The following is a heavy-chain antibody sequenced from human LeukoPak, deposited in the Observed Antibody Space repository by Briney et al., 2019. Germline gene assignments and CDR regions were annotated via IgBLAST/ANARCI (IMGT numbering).Heavy chain of an antibody. D-gene: IGHD5-18*01. CDR3: ARADLRGYSYGSPWGSYYFDY. V-gene: IGHV4-59*01. Sequence: PSETLSLTCAVYGGSFSGYYWSWIRQPPGKGLEWIGYIYYSGSTNYNPSLKSRVTISVDTSKNQFSLKLSSVTAADTAVYYCARADLRGYSYGSPWGSYYFDYWGQGTLVTVSS. CDR2: IYYSGST. J-gene: IGHJ4*02. CDR1: GGSFSGYY.